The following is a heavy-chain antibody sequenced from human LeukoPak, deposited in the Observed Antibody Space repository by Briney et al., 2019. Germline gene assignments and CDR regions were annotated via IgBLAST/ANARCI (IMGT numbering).Heavy chain of an antibody. J-gene: IGHJ4*02. CDR1: VDTFTGYY. CDR2: IKPNSGGT. V-gene: IGHV1-2*02. Sequence: ASVKVSCKASVDTFTGYYMHWVRQAPGQGLEWMGWIKPNSGGTNYAQKFQGRVTMTRDTSISTAYMELSRLRSDDTAVYYCARVTTANGFDYWGQGTLVTVSS. D-gene: IGHD1-1*01. CDR3: ARVTTANGFDY.